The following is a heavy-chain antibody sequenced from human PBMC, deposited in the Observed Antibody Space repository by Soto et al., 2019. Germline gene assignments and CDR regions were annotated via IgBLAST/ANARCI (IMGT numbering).Heavy chain of an antibody. V-gene: IGHV3-30*18. Sequence: GGSLRLSCAASGFTFSSYGMHWVRQAPGKGLEWVAVISYDGSNKYYADSVKGRFTIYRDNSKNTLYLQMNSLRAEDTAVYYCAKAYYDFWRGSPQAYWGQGTLVTVSS. CDR2: ISYDGSNK. CDR1: GFTFSSYG. CDR3: AKAYYDFWRGSPQAY. J-gene: IGHJ4*02. D-gene: IGHD3-3*01.